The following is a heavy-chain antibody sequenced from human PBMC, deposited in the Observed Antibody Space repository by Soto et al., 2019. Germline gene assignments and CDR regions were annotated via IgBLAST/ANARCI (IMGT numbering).Heavy chain of an antibody. CDR2: INPNSGGT. V-gene: IGHV1-2*02. Sequence: QVHLVQSGAEVKKPGASVKVSCKASGYTFTGYYIHWVRRAPGQGLEWMGWINPNSGGTNYAQNFQGRVTMTRDTSISTAYMQLSRLTSDDTAVYYCARDRPTRADREGDYWGQGTLVTVSS. J-gene: IGHJ4*02. CDR1: GYTFTGYY. CDR3: ARDRPTRADREGDY. D-gene: IGHD3-22*01.